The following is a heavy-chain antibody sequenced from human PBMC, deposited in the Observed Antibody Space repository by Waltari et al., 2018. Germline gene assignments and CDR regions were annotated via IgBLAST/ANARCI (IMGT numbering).Heavy chain of an antibody. J-gene: IGHJ5*02. Sequence: EVQLVQSGAEVKKPGESPRISCQGSGFNFSNYWIGWVRQMPGKGLEWMGIIYPGDSDTRYSPSFQGQVTMSVDKSIRTACLQWNSLKASDTAIYYCARHRTRSTLYNWFDPWGQGTQVSVSS. CDR2: IYPGDSDT. CDR3: ARHRTRSTLYNWFDP. CDR1: GFNFSNYW. V-gene: IGHV5-51*01. D-gene: IGHD2-15*01.